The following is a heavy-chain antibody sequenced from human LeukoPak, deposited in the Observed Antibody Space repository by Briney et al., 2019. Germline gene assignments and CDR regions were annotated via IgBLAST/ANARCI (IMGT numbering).Heavy chain of an antibody. Sequence: GGSLRLSCAASGFTVSSNHMSWVRQAPGKGLEWVSIIYSDGSTLYADSVKGQFTISRDNSKNTLYLQMNSLRAEDTAVYYCARARSGYYYYYMDVWGKGTTVTVSS. V-gene: IGHV3-53*01. CDR2: IYSDGST. D-gene: IGHD3-16*02. CDR1: GFTVSSNH. CDR3: ARARSGYYYYYMDV. J-gene: IGHJ6*03.